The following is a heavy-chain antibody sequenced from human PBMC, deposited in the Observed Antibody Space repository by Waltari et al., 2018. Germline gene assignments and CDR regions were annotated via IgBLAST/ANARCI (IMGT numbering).Heavy chain of an antibody. CDR1: TFPSNTYT. Sequence: HLVESGGGEVQPGRSLRLSCAASTFPSNTYTIHWVRPTPDKGLQWVALISYDGNNKEYSDSVKGRFTISRDTSKNTVSLQMSSLRVADTGLYFCARSLTTSTWRSTFYYSRLDVWGRGTTVTVSS. V-gene: IGHV3-30*03. J-gene: IGHJ6*02. CDR3: ARSLTTSTWRSTFYYSRLDV. D-gene: IGHD1-26*01. CDR2: ISYDGNNK.